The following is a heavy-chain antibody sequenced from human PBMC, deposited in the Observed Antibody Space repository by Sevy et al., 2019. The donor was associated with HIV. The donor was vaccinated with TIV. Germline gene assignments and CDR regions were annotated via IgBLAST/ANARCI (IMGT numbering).Heavy chain of an antibody. V-gene: IGHV3-30*04. J-gene: IGHJ6*02. CDR3: AIVVWRFLAYGMDV. D-gene: IGHD3-3*01. CDR2: ISYDGSNK. CDR1: GFTFSSYA. Sequence: GGSLRLSCAASGFTFSSYAMHWVRQAPGKGLEWAEVISYDGSNKYYADSVKSRFTISRDNSKNTLYLQMNSLRAEDTAVYYCAIVVWRFLAYGMDVWGQGTTVTVSS.